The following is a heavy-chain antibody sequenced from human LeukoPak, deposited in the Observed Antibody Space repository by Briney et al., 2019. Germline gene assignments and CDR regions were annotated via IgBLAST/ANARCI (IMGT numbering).Heavy chain of an antibody. J-gene: IGHJ4*02. CDR2: IYSSGNT. Sequence: PSETLSLTCTASGGSISNYYWTWIRQPPGKGLEWIGYIYSSGNTNYNPSLNSRVTISLDTSKNQFSLMLRSLAAADTAVYYCARRYTASPGERFDYWGQGTLVTVSS. CDR1: GGSISNYY. D-gene: IGHD2-2*02. V-gene: IGHV4-59*08. CDR3: ARRYTASPGERFDY.